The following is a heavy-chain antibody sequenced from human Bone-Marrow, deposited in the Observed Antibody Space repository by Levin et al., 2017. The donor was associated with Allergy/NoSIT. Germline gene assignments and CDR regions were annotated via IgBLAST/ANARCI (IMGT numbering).Heavy chain of an antibody. V-gene: IGHV1-46*01. CDR1: GYTFTSYY. J-gene: IGHJ6*02. Sequence: ASVKVSCKASGYTFTSYYMHWVRQAPGQGLEWMGIINPSGGSTSYAQKFQGRVTMTRDTSTSTVYMELSSLRSEDTAVYYCAREGGVGGRGSDWIIYYYGMDVWGQGTTVTVSS. CDR2: INPSGGST. D-gene: IGHD1-26*01. CDR3: AREGGVGGRGSDWIIYYYGMDV.